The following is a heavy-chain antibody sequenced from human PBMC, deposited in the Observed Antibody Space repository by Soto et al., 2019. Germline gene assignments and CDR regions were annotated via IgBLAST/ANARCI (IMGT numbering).Heavy chain of an antibody. J-gene: IGHJ4*02. V-gene: IGHV3-23*01. Sequence: GGSLRLSCAASGFTFSNQAMSWVRQAPGKGLEWVSTFGASGGTYYADSVKGRFTISGDFSRSTLFLQLSSLRAEDTALYYCSLRGRYYFDSWGQGTLVTVSS. CDR1: GFTFSNQA. CDR3: SLRGRYYFDS. CDR2: FGASGGT.